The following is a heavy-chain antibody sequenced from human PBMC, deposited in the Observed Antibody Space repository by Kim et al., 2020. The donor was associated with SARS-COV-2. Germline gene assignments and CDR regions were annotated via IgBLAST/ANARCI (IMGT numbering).Heavy chain of an antibody. Sequence: ASVKVSCKASGYTFSTLAMHWVRQAPGQRLEWMGWINAGTGQIKNAQQFQGRVTITRDTSASTAYMELSSLKSEDTAVYYCALVARGAWFDPWGQGTLVT. V-gene: IGHV1-3*01. CDR3: ALVARGAWFDP. CDR1: GYTFSTLA. CDR2: INAGTGQI. D-gene: IGHD2-2*01. J-gene: IGHJ5*02.